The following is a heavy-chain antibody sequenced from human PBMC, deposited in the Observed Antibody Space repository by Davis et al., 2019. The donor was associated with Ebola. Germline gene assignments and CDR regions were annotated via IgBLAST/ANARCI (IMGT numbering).Heavy chain of an antibody. J-gene: IGHJ6*02. CDR1: GFTFSNYE. D-gene: IGHD2-2*01. CDR2: IYSGTNT. CDR3: AGSSDVRPLFQHGMDV. Sequence: PGGSLRLSCAASGFTFSNYEMNWVRQAPGKGLEWVSYIYSGTNTYYADSVKGRFTISRDNAMNTLFLQMTRLRAEDTGVYSCAGSSDVRPLFQHGMDVWGPGTTVTVSS. V-gene: IGHV3-48*03.